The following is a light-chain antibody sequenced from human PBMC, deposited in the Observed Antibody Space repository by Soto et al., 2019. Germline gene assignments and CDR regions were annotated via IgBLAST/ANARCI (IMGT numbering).Light chain of an antibody. CDR1: SSDVGSYNL. V-gene: IGLV2-23*01. CDR3: CSYAGSRRV. Sequence: QSALTQPASVSGSPGQSITISCTGTSSDVGSYNLVSWYQQHPGKAPKLMIYEGSKRPSGVSNRFSGSKSGNTASLTISGLQAEDEADYYCCSYAGSRRVFGTGTKVTVL. CDR2: EGS. J-gene: IGLJ1*01.